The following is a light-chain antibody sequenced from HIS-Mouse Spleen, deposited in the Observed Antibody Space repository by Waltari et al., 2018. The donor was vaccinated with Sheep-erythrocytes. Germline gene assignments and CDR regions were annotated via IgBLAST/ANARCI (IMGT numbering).Light chain of an antibody. V-gene: IGLV2-23*01. CDR3: CSYAGSSTPWV. CDR1: SSDVGSYNL. CDR2: EGS. Sequence: QSALTQPASVSGSPGQSITISCTGTSSDVGSYNLVSWYQQHPGKAPKRMIYEGSKRTSGVSNRFSGSNSGNTASLTISGLQAEDEADYYCCSYAGSSTPWVFGGGTKLTVL. J-gene: IGLJ3*02.